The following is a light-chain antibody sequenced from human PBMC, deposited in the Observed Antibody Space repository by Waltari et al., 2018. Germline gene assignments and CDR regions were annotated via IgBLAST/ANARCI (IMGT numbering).Light chain of an antibody. CDR1: QSISSY. V-gene: IGKV1-39*01. CDR3: QQSYSTPGFT. J-gene: IGKJ3*01. Sequence: DIQITQSPSSLSASVGDRVTITCRASQSISSYLNWYQQKPGKAPKLLIYAASSLQSGVPSRFSGSGSGTDFTLNISSLQPEDFATYYCQQSYSTPGFTFGPGTKVDIK. CDR2: AAS.